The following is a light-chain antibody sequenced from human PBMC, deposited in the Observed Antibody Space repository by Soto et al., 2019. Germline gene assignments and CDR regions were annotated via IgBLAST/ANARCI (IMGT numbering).Light chain of an antibody. CDR3: QSYDSSNHVV. CDR1: SGSIVSNY. CDR2: EDN. J-gene: IGLJ2*01. Sequence: NFMLTQPHSVSDSPGKTVTISCTGSSGSIVSNYVQWYQQRPGSAPTTVIYEDNQRPSGVPDRLSGSIDSSSTSASLTVSGLKTEDYADYNCQSYDSSNHVVFGGGTKRTVL. V-gene: IGLV6-57*02.